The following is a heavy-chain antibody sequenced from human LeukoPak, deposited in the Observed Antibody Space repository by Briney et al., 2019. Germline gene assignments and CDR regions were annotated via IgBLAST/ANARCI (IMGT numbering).Heavy chain of an antibody. CDR2: VSSRSDGT. Sequence: GGSLTLSCAGSGFTFKNYAMAWVRQAPGKGLEWLSVVSSRSDGTYYADNAKGRFTISRDNSKNTVSLQMNSLRVDDTATYYCAKDRRLWFGQLLIDSWGQGTLVAVSS. D-gene: IGHD3-10*01. J-gene: IGHJ4*02. CDR3: AKDRRLWFGQLLIDS. CDR1: GFTFKNYA. V-gene: IGHV3-23*01.